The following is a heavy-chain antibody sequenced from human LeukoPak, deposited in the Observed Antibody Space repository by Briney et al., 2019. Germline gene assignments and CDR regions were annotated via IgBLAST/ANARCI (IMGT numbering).Heavy chain of an antibody. Sequence: PGGSLRLSCAASGFTLSSYVVSWVRQAPGKGLQWVSAVSVSGGSTHYADSVKGRFTISRDNSKNTVYLQMNSLRAEDTAAYYCAKGPLLASAIGTFDYWGHGTLVTVSS. CDR2: VSVSGGST. CDR1: GFTLSSYV. D-gene: IGHD2-15*01. V-gene: IGHV3-23*01. CDR3: AKGPLLASAIGTFDY. J-gene: IGHJ4*01.